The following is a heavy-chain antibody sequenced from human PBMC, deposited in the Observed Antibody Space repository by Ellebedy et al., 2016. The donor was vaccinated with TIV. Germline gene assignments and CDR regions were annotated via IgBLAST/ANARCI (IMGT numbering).Heavy chain of an antibody. CDR1: GFSFSSYW. CDR3: ARDGAYGDYAPGQYGMDV. CDR2: IRQDGSK. J-gene: IGHJ6*02. Sequence: RGSLRLSCAVSGFSFSSYWMSWVRQAPGKGLEWVANIRQDGSKNYVDSVKGRFTISRDNAQNSLYLQMNSLRVEDPAVYFCARDGAYGDYAPGQYGMDVWGQGTTVIVS. V-gene: IGHV3-7*03. D-gene: IGHD4-17*01.